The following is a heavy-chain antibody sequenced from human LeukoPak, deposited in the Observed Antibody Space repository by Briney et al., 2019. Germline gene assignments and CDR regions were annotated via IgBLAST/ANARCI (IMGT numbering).Heavy chain of an antibody. D-gene: IGHD3-22*01. J-gene: IGHJ1*01. Sequence: ASVKVSCKASGYTFTSYGISWVRQAPGQGLEWMGWISAYNGNTNYAQKLQGRVTMTTDTSTSTAYMELRSLRSDDTAVYYCARDTHYYDSSGYYYGSDEYFQHWGQGTLVTVSS. CDR2: ISAYNGNT. CDR3: ARDTHYYDSSGYYYGSDEYFQH. CDR1: GYTFTSYG. V-gene: IGHV1-18*01.